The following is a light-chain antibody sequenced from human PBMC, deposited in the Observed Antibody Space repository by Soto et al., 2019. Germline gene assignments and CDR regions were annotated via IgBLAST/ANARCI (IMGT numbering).Light chain of an antibody. CDR2: DVS. CDR3: SSYTGSSTLYV. Sequence: QSVLTQPASVSGSPGQSITISCTGTSSDVGGYNYVSWYQQHPGKVPKLMIYDVSNRPSGVSNRLSGSKSGNTASLTISGLQAEDEADYYCSSYTGSSTLYVFGSGTKVTVL. J-gene: IGLJ1*01. CDR1: SSDVGGYNY. V-gene: IGLV2-14*03.